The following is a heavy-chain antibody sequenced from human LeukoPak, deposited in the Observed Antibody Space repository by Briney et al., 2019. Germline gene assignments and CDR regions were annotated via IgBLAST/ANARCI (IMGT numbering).Heavy chain of an antibody. V-gene: IGHV1-2*02. CDR2: INPNSGGT. J-gene: IGHJ4*02. CDR1: GYTFTGYY. Sequence: EASVKVSCKASGYTFTGYYMHWVRQAPGQGLEWMGWINPNSGGTNYAQKFQGRVTMTRDTSISTAYMELSRLRSDDTAVYYCARPLVEGLLHDYGDYDTFFDYWGQGTLVTVSS. CDR3: ARPLVEGLLHDYGDYDTFFDY. D-gene: IGHD4-17*01.